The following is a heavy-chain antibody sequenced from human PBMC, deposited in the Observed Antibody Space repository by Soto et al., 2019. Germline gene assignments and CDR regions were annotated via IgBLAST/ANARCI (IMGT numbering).Heavy chain of an antibody. CDR3: AHHPYYGLGSYSFDY. CDR2: IYWDDDK. J-gene: IGHJ4*02. CDR1: GFSLTTSGVG. Sequence: QITLKESGPTLVRPTQTLTLTCTFSGFSLTTSGVGVGWIRQPPGKALEWFAVIYWDDDKRYSSSLKSRLTLXXDXSXIQVVLTMTNMDPVDTATYYCAHHPYYGLGSYSFDYWGQGTLVTVSS. D-gene: IGHD3-10*01. V-gene: IGHV2-5*02.